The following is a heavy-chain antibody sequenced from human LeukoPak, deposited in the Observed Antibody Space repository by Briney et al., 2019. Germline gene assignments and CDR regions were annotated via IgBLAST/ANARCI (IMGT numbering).Heavy chain of an antibody. CDR2: IKQDGSVK. CDR1: GFIFSSYW. J-gene: IGHJ4*02. D-gene: IGHD4-17*01. V-gene: IGHV3-7*01. Sequence: GGSLRLSCAASGFIFSSYWMSWVRQAPGKGLEWVAHIKQDGSVKYYVDSVKGRFAISRDNAQDSLYLQMNSLRVEDTAVYYCTSPVLDYGDHYFFASWGQGTLVTVSS. CDR3: TSPVLDYGDHYFFAS.